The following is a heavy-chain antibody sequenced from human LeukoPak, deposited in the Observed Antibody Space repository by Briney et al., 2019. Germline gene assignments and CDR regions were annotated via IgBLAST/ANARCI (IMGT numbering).Heavy chain of an antibody. V-gene: IGHV4-30-4*01. D-gene: IGHD5-12*01. CDR1: GGSISSYY. J-gene: IGHJ5*02. CDR2: IYYSGST. Sequence: PSETLSLTCTVSGGSISSYYWSWIRQPPGKGLEWIGYIYYSGSTYYNPSLKSRVTISVDTSKNQFSLKLSSVTAADTAVYYCARGGYSGYEYWFDPWGQGTLVTVSS. CDR3: ARGGYSGYEYWFDP.